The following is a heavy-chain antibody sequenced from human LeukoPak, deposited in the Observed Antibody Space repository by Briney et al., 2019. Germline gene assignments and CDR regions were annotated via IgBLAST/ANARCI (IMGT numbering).Heavy chain of an antibody. CDR3: ARDIQGYYDFWSGYSERRFDP. V-gene: IGHV4-61*02. CDR1: GGSLSSGSYY. CDR2: IYTSGST. D-gene: IGHD3-3*01. J-gene: IGHJ5*02. Sequence: SQTLSLTCTVSGGSLSSGSYYWRWLRQPAGRGLEWLGRIYTSGSTYYNPSLKSRVTISVDTSKNQFSLKLSSVTAADTAVYYCARDIQGYYDFWSGYSERRFDPWGQGTLVTVSS.